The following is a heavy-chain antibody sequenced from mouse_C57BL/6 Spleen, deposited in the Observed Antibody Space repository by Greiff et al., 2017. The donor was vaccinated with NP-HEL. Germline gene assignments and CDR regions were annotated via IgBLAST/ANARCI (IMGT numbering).Heavy chain of an antibody. V-gene: IGHV5-4*01. Sequence: EVKLVESGGGLVKPGGSLKLSCAASGFTFSSYAMSWVRQTPEKRLEWVATISDGGSYTYSPDNVKGRFTISRDNAKNNLYLQMSHLKSEDTAMYYGAREEGRYFDYWGQGTTLTVSS. CDR3: AREEGRYFDY. J-gene: IGHJ2*01. CDR2: ISDGGSYT. CDR1: GFTFSSYA.